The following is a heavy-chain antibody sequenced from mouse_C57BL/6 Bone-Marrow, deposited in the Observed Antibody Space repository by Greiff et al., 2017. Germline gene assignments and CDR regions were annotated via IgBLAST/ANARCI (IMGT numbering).Heavy chain of an antibody. CDR1: GFSLTSYA. CDR2: IWTGGGT. CDR3: ARNSITTVVATYWYFDV. V-gene: IGHV2-9-1*01. J-gene: IGHJ1*03. D-gene: IGHD1-1*01. Sequence: QVQLKESGPGLVAPSQSLSITCTVSGFSLTSYAISWVRQPPGKGLEWLGVIWTGGGTNYNSALKSRLSISKDNSKSQVFLKMNSLQTDDTARYYCARNSITTVVATYWYFDVWGTGTTVTVSS.